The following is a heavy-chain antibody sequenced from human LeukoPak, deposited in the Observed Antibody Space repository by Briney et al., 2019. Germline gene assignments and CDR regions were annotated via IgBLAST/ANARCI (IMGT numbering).Heavy chain of an antibody. D-gene: IGHD3-3*01. V-gene: IGHV1-24*01. Sequence: ASVKVSCKASGYTFTELSMHWVRQAPGKGLEWMGGFDPEDGETIYAQKFQGRVTMTEDTSTDTAYMELSSLRSEDTAVYYCATGPIYDFWSGYYDYWGQGTLVTVS. CDR1: GYTFTELS. J-gene: IGHJ4*02. CDR2: FDPEDGET. CDR3: ATGPIYDFWSGYYDY.